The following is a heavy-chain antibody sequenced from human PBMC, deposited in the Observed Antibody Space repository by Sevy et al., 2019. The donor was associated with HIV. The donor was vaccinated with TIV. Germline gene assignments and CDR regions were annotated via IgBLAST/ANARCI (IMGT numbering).Heavy chain of an antibody. J-gene: IGHJ4*02. CDR1: GFTFSNHW. CDR3: ARDRRVEYGGSDY. V-gene: IGHV3-7*03. CDR2: IKKDGTDK. Sequence: GGSLRLSCVVSGFTFSNHWMTWVRQAPGKGLEWVANIKKDGTDKFYADSVMGRFSISRDNAKDLLYLQMTSLRVEDTAVYYCARDRRVEYGGSDYWGQGTLVTVSS. D-gene: IGHD3-10*01.